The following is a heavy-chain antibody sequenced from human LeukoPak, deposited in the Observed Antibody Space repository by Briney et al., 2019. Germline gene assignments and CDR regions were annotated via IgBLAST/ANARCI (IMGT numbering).Heavy chain of an antibody. V-gene: IGHV4-31*03. J-gene: IGHJ5*02. Sequence: PSQTLSLTCTVSGGSVSSDNYYWNWIRQHPGKGLEWIGYIYYSGSTYYNPSLKSRVTISVDTSKNQLSLKLSSVTAADTAVYYCARTSFGVVIFFDPWGQGTLVTVSS. CDR1: GGSVSSDNYY. CDR2: IYYSGST. CDR3: ARTSFGVVIFFDP. D-gene: IGHD3-3*01.